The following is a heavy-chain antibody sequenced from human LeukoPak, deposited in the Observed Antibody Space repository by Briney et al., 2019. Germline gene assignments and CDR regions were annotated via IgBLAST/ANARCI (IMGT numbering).Heavy chain of an antibody. Sequence: GGSLRLSCAASGFTVSSSYMTWVRQAPGRGLEWVSVIYSGGSTHYAGSVKGRFTISRDNSKNTVYLQMNSLRAEDTAVYYCARAPYSSSWYFDYWGQGTLVTVSS. CDR3: ARAPYSSSWYFDY. J-gene: IGHJ4*02. V-gene: IGHV3-66*01. CDR1: GFTVSSSY. D-gene: IGHD6-13*01. CDR2: IYSGGST.